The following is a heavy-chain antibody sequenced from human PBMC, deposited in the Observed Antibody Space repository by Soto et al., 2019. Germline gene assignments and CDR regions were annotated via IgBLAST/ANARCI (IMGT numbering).Heavy chain of an antibody. Sequence: SETLSLTCTVSGGSISSSSYYWGWIRQPPGKGLEWIGSIYYSGSTYYNPSLKSRVTISVDTSKNQFSLKLSSVTAADTAVYYCESMERYDSNYYYGMDVWSQGTTVTVSS. CDR2: IYYSGST. V-gene: IGHV4-39*01. J-gene: IGHJ6*02. CDR1: GGSISSSSYY. D-gene: IGHD3-22*01. CDR3: ESMERYDSNYYYGMDV.